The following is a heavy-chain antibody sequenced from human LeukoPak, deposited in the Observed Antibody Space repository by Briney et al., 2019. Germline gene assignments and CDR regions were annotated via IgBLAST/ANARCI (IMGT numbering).Heavy chain of an antibody. CDR2: IYYSGST. Sequence: SETLSLTCTVSGGSISSSSYYWGWIRQPPGKGLEWIGSIYYSGSTYYNPSLKSRVTISVDTSKNQFSLKLSSVTAADTAVYYCARYISSGWYSRPFDYWGQGTLVTVSS. CDR1: GGSISSSSYY. V-gene: IGHV4-39*07. J-gene: IGHJ4*02. CDR3: ARYISSGWYSRPFDY. D-gene: IGHD6-19*01.